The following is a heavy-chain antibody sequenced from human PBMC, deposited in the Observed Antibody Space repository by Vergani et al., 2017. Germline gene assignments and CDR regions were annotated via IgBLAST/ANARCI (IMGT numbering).Heavy chain of an antibody. CDR3: ARERADSTSRLVDY. J-gene: IGHJ4*02. CDR1: GGSISSGSYY. D-gene: IGHD2-2*01. CDR2: IYTSGST. Sequence: QVQLQESGPGLVKPSQTLSLTCTVSGGSISSGSYYWSWIRQPAGKGLEWIGRIYTSGSTNYNPSLKSRVTISVDTSKNQFSLKLGSVTAADTAVYYCARERADSTSRLVDYWGQGTLVTVSS. V-gene: IGHV4-61*02.